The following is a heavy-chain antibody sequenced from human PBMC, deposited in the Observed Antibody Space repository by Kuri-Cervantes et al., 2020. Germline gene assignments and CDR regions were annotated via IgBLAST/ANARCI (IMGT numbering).Heavy chain of an antibody. V-gene: IGHV1-69*13. D-gene: IGHD5-24*01. CDR2: IIPIFGTA. CDR3: TRLAMRWYEPTYYYYGMDV. J-gene: IGHJ6*02. CDR1: GGTFSSYA. Sequence: SVKVSCKASGGTFSSYAISWVRQAPGQGLEWMGGIIPIFGTANYAQKFQGRVTITADESTSTAYMELSSLRSEDTAVYYCTRLAMRWYEPTYYYYGMDVWGQGTTVTVSS.